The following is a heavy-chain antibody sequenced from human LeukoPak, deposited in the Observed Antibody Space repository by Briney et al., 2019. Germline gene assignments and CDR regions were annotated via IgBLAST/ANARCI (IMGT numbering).Heavy chain of an antibody. J-gene: IGHJ4*02. D-gene: IGHD6-25*01. CDR1: GYTFTEYY. CDR2: VNPRGGST. Sequence: ASVKVSCKASGYTFTEYYIHWVRQAPGHGLEWMGWVNPRGGSTDYSQKFQDRVTMSSDTSTSTVYMELSSLRSEDTAVYFCARVGVTAATADYWGQGTLVTVSS. V-gene: IGHV1-46*01. CDR3: ARVGVTAATADY.